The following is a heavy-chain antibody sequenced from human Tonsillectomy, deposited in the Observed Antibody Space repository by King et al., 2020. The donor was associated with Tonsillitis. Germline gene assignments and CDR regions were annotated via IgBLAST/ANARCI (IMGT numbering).Heavy chain of an antibody. CDR2: IKNKTDGETT. Sequence: VQLVESGGGLVKPGGSLRLSCTTSGFTFNNAWMSWVRQAPGKGLEWVGRIKNKTDGETTDYAAPVKGRFTISRDDSKNMLYLQMNSLKTEDTAVYYCTTGSVFQFFEDFGAMDVWGQGTTVTVSS. V-gene: IGHV3-15*01. CDR3: TTGSVFQFFEDFGAMDV. J-gene: IGHJ6*02. CDR1: GFTFNNAW. D-gene: IGHD3-3*01.